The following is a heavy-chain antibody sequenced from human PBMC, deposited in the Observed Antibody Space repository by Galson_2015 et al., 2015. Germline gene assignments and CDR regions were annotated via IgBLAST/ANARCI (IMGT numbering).Heavy chain of an antibody. CDR3: AKRSLLDIVVVPAAGYFDY. J-gene: IGHJ4*02. CDR2: ISGNGGST. V-gene: IGHV3-23*01. CDR1: GFTFSSYA. D-gene: IGHD2-2*03. Sequence: SLRLSCAASGFTFSSYAMSWVRQAPGKGLEWVSAISGNGGSTYYADSVKGRFTISRDNSKNTLYLQMNSLRAEDTAVYYCAKRSLLDIVVVPAAGYFDYWGQGTLVTVSS.